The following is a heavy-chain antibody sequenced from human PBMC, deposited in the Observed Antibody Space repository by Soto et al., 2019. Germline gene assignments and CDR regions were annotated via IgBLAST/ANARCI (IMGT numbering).Heavy chain of an antibody. J-gene: IGHJ4*02. CDR2: ISGSGGST. CDR1: WFKFIDLA. Sequence: WGLLRVSCAAVWFKFIDLAMSRVRQTPGKGLGWVSAISGSGGSTYSAGSVKGRFNISRDNSKNTLYLQMNSLRAEDTAVYYCAKDISRTYGDSLEDYWGQGTLVTVSS. CDR3: AKDISRTYGDSLEDY. V-gene: IGHV3-23*01. D-gene: IGHD4-17*01.